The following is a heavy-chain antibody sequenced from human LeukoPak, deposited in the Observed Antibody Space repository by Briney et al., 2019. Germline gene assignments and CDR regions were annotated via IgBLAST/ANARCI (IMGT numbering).Heavy chain of an antibody. CDR1: GFTFSSYG. V-gene: IGHV3-30*03. D-gene: IGHD6-6*01. Sequence: GGSLRLSCAASGFTFSSYGMHWVRQAPGKGLEWVAVISYDGSNKYYADSVKGRFTISRDDSKNTLYLQMNSLKTEDTAVYYCTASGGKSSSPNWGQGTLVTVSS. CDR2: ISYDGSNK. CDR3: TASGGKSSSPN. J-gene: IGHJ4*02.